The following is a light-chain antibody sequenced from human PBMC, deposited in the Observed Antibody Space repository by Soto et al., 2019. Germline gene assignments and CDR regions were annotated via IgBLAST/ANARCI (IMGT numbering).Light chain of an antibody. CDR3: QQRSNWPSNT. CDR1: QSVSSSY. J-gene: IGKJ5*01. V-gene: IGKV3D-20*02. Sequence: EIVLTQSPGTLSLSTGERATLSCRASQSVSSSYLGWYQQKPGQAPRLLIYDASIRATGIPDRFSGSGSGTDFTLTISRLEPEDFAIYYCQQRSNWPSNTFGQGTRLEI. CDR2: DAS.